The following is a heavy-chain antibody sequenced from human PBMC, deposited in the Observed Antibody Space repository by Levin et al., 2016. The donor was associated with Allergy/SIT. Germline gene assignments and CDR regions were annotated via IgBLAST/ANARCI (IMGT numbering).Heavy chain of an antibody. CDR2: FDPEDGEI. CDR3: ATIPRGGLWSTKYAFEI. Sequence: ASVKVSCKVSGYTLIEVSMHWVRQAPGKGLEWMGGFDPEDGEIMYTQNFQGRFTMTDDTSTDTAYMELSSLRSDDTAVYYCATIPRGGLWSTKYAFEIWGQGTMVTVSS. CDR1: GYTLIEVS. J-gene: IGHJ3*02. V-gene: IGHV1-24*01. D-gene: IGHD5-18*01.